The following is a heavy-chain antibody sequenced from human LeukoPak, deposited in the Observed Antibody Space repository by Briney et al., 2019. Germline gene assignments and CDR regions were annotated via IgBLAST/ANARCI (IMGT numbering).Heavy chain of an antibody. CDR3: AKDQYSSSWNQIDY. CDR1: GFPFSSYG. Sequence: GESLKISCAASGFPFSSYGMHWVRQAPGKGLEWVAVISYDGSNKYYADSVKGRFTISRDNSKNTLYLQMNSLRAEDTAVYYCAKDQYSSSWNQIDYWGQGTLVTVSS. J-gene: IGHJ4*02. D-gene: IGHD6-13*01. V-gene: IGHV3-30*18. CDR2: ISYDGSNK.